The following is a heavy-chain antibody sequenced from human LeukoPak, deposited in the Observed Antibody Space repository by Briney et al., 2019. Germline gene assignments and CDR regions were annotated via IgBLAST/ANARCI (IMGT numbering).Heavy chain of an antibody. CDR1: GFTFSNAW. CDR2: IKSKTDGGTT. V-gene: IGHV3-15*01. J-gene: IGHJ4*02. CDR3: TTDPPLGGSYPY. D-gene: IGHD1-26*01. Sequence: NPGGSLRPSCAASGFTFSNAWMSWVRQAPGKGLEWVGRIKSKTDGGTTDYAAPVKGRFTISRDDSKNTLYLQMNSLKTEDTAVYYCTTDPPLGGSYPYWGQGTLVTVSS.